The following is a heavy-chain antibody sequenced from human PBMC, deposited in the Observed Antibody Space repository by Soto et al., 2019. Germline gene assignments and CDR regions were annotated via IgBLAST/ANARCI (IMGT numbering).Heavy chain of an antibody. V-gene: IGHV3-48*01. CDR2: IDSSSSDI. Sequence: EVHLVESGGGLVQPGGSLRLSCAASGLIFSSYSMNWVRQAPGKGLEWVSYIDSSSSDIYYADSVRGRFTISRDNAKKSLFLQMNSLRAEDTAVYYCARDRPVDVVPTIPTYYYSMDVWGKGTTVTVSS. D-gene: IGHD5-12*01. CDR3: ARDRPVDVVPTIPTYYYSMDV. CDR1: GLIFSSYS. J-gene: IGHJ6*03.